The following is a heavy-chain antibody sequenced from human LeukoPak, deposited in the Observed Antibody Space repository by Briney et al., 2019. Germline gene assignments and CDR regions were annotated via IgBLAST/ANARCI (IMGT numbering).Heavy chain of an antibody. Sequence: ASVKASCKASGYTFTSYGISWVRQAPGQGLEWMGWISAYNGNTNYAQKLQGRVTMTTDTSTSTAYMELRSLRSDDTAVYYCARLQGRLWFGELDFDYWGQGTLVTVSS. D-gene: IGHD3-10*01. V-gene: IGHV1-18*01. J-gene: IGHJ4*02. CDR2: ISAYNGNT. CDR1: GYTFTSYG. CDR3: ARLQGRLWFGELDFDY.